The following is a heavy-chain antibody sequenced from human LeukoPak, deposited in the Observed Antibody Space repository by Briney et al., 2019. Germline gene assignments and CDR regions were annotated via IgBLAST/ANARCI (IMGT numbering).Heavy chain of an antibody. Sequence: PGGSLRLSCAASGFTFSSYAMSWVRQAPGKGLEWVSAISGSGGSTYYADSVKGRFTISRDNAKNSLYLQMNSLRAEDTALYYCAKGSAGSWYFSWFDPWGQGTLVTVSS. D-gene: IGHD6-13*01. V-gene: IGHV3-23*01. CDR2: ISGSGGST. CDR3: AKGSAGSWYFSWFDP. CDR1: GFTFSSYA. J-gene: IGHJ5*02.